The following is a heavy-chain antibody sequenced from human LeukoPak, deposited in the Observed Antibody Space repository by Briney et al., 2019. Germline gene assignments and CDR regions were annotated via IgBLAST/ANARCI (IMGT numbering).Heavy chain of an antibody. J-gene: IGHJ5*02. CDR3: ARAPVAGTNNWFDP. Sequence: SETLSLTCAVYGGSFSGYYWSWLRQPPGKGLEWIGEINHSGSTNYNPSLKSRVTISVDTSKNQFSLKLSSVTAADTAVYYCARAPVAGTNNWFDPWGQGTLVTVSS. CDR2: INHSGST. CDR1: GGSFSGYY. V-gene: IGHV4-34*01. D-gene: IGHD6-19*01.